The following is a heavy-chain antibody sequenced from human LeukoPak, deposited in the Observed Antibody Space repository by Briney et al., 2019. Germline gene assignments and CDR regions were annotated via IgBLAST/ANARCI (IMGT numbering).Heavy chain of an antibody. CDR2: IIPIFGTA. Sequence: ASVKVSCKASGGTFSSYAISWVRQAPGQGLEWMGGIIPIFGTANYAQKFQGRVTITADESTSTAYMELSSLRSEDTAVYYCARDYYGSGSYSDYYYYMDVWGKGTTVTISS. J-gene: IGHJ6*03. CDR1: GGTFSSYA. V-gene: IGHV1-69*13. CDR3: ARDYYGSGSYSDYYYYMDV. D-gene: IGHD3-10*01.